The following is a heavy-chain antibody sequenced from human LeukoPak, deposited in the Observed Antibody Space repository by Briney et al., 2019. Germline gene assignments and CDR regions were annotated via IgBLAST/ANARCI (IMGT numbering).Heavy chain of an antibody. CDR1: GFTFSSYA. CDR2: ISGSGGST. D-gene: IGHD6-13*01. V-gene: IGHV3-23*01. Sequence: GGSLRLSCAASGFTFSSYAMSWVRQAPGKGLEWVSAISGSGGSTYYADSVKGRFTISRDNSKNTLYLQMNSLRAEDTAVYYCAKDSNFLSSWYWGYWGQGTLVTVSS. J-gene: IGHJ4*02. CDR3: AKDSNFLSSWYWGY.